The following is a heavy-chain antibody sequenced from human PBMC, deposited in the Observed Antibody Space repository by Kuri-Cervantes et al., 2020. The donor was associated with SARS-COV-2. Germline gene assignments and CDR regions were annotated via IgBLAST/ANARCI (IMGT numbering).Heavy chain of an antibody. V-gene: IGHV1-69*13. CDR2: IIPIFGTA. Sequence: SSVKVSCKASGGTFSSYAISWVRQAPGQGLEWMGGIIPIFGTANYTQKFQGRVTITADESTSTAYMELSSLRSEDTAVYYCARVSWMQLWRRYFDNWGQGTLVTVSS. J-gene: IGHJ4*02. CDR1: GGTFSSYA. CDR3: ARVSWMQLWRRYFDN. D-gene: IGHD5-18*01.